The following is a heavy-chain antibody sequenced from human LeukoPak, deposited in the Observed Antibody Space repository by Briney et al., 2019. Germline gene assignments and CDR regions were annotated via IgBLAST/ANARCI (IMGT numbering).Heavy chain of an antibody. CDR1: GFTLSNYM. J-gene: IGHJ4*02. CDR2: IKSDGITI. CDR3: LRDLNWSLDQ. D-gene: IGHD1-20*01. Sequence: GGSLRLSCAASGFTLSNYMMHWVRQAPGKGLVWVSRIKSDGITITYADSVKGRFTISRDNAKNTLYLQMNSLRAEDTAVYYCLRDLNWSLDQWGQGTLVTVSS. V-gene: IGHV3-74*01.